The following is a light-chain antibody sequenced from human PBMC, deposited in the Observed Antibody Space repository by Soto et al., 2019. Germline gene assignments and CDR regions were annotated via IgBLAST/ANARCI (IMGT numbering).Light chain of an antibody. CDR3: CSYAGSNNYV. CDR2: EAS. J-gene: IGLJ1*01. V-gene: IGLV2-23*01. CDR1: SSNVGSYNL. Sequence: QSVLTQPASVSGSPGQSITISCTGTSSNVGSYNLVSWYQQYPDKAPKLIIYEASKRPSGVSNRFSGSKSGITASLTVSGLQAEDEADYYCCSYAGSNNYVFGTGTKLTVL.